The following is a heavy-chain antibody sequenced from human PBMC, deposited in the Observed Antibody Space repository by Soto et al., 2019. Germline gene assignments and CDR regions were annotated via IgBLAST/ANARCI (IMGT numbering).Heavy chain of an antibody. Sequence: ASVKGSCRASVYTFTGYAMHWVRQATGQGLEWMGWMNPNSGNTAYAQKFQGRVTMTRNTSISTAYMELSSLRSEDTAVYYCAREREGSGFDPWGQGTLVTVSS. D-gene: IGHD1-26*01. CDR3: AREREGSGFDP. CDR1: VYTFTGYA. V-gene: IGHV1-8*02. CDR2: MNPNSGNT. J-gene: IGHJ5*02.